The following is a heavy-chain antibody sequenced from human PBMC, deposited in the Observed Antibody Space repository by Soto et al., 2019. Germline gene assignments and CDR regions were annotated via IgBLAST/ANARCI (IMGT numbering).Heavy chain of an antibody. CDR2: ISGSGGST. J-gene: IGHJ6*03. V-gene: IGHV3-23*01. CDR1: GFTFSSYA. D-gene: IGHD3-10*01. Sequence: PGGSLRLSCAASGFTFSSYAMSWVRQAPGKGLEWVSAISGSGGSTYYADSVKGRFTISRDNSKNTLYLQMNSLRAEDTAVYYCAKGGLDYYGSGSYYKYYMDVWGKGTTVTVSS. CDR3: AKGGLDYYGSGSYYKYYMDV.